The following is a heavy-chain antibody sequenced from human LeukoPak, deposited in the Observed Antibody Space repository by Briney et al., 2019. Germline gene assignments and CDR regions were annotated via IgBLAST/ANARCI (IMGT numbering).Heavy chain of an antibody. CDR1: GYTFTSYG. V-gene: IGHV1-18*01. Sequence: VASVKVSCKASGYTFTSYGISWVRRAPGQGLEWMGWISAYNGNTNYAQKLQGRVTMTTDTSTSTAYMELRSLRSDDTAVYYCARVPYMSSWSSAEYFQHWGQGTLVTVSS. D-gene: IGHD6-13*01. CDR2: ISAYNGNT. J-gene: IGHJ1*01. CDR3: ARVPYMSSWSSAEYFQH.